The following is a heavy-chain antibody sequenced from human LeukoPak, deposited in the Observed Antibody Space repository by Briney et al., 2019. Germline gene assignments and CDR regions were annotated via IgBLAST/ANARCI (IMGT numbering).Heavy chain of an antibody. V-gene: IGHV5-51*01. Sequence: GESLKISCKASGYTFTSYWIGWVRQMPGKGLEWMGIIYPGDSETRYSPSLQGQVTISADKSISTAYLQWSSLKASDTAMYYCARHKDSRYMDVGGKGTTVTASS. CDR2: IYPGDSET. CDR1: GYTFTSYW. CDR3: ARHKDSRYMDV. J-gene: IGHJ6*03.